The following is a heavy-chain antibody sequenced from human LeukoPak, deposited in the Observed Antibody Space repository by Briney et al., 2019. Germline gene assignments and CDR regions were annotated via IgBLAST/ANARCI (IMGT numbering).Heavy chain of an antibody. V-gene: IGHV3-21*01. CDR2: ISSSSSYI. Sequence: GRSLRLSCAASAFTFSTYSINWVRHPPGNWLEWVSSISSSSSYIYYADSVKGRFTISRDNAKNSLYLQMNSLRAEDTAVYYCAGEENYYGPGSYRYWGQGTLVTVSS. CDR1: AFTFSTYS. D-gene: IGHD3-10*01. J-gene: IGHJ4*02. CDR3: AGEENYYGPGSYRY.